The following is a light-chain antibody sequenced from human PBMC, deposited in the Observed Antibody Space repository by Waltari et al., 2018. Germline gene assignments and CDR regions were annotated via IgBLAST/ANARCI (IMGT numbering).Light chain of an antibody. Sequence: EIVLTQSPGTLSLSPGERATLSCRASQSVSSSYLAWYQQNPGQAPRLLIYGASSRATGIPDRFSGSGSGTDFTLTISRLEPEDFAVYYCQQYGSSPPNTFGQGPSWRSN. CDR1: QSVSSSY. J-gene: IGKJ2*01. CDR3: QQYGSSPPNT. V-gene: IGKV3-20*01. CDR2: GAS.